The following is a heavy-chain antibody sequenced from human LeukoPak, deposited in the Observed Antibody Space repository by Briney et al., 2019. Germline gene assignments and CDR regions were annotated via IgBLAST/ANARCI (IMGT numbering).Heavy chain of an antibody. Sequence: ASVKVSCKASGYTFTGYYMHWVRQAPGQGLEWMGWINPNSGGTNYAQNFQGRVTMTRDTSISTAYMELRRLRSDDTAVYYCARWQLGISGFDYWGQGTLVTVSS. CDR2: INPNSGGT. V-gene: IGHV1-2*02. D-gene: IGHD7-27*01. CDR3: ARWQLGISGFDY. CDR1: GYTFTGYY. J-gene: IGHJ4*02.